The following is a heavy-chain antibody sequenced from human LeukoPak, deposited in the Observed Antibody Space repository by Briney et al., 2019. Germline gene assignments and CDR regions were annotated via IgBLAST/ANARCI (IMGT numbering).Heavy chain of an antibody. CDR3: ARRGYGDYLRDAFDI. Sequence: GESLKISCKGSGYSFTSYWIGWVRQMPGKGLEWMGIIYPGDSDTRYSPSFQGQVTISADKSISTAYLQWSSLKASDSAMYYCARRGYGDYLRDAFDIWGQGTMVTVSS. V-gene: IGHV5-51*01. CDR1: GYSFTSYW. D-gene: IGHD4-17*01. J-gene: IGHJ3*02. CDR2: IYPGDSDT.